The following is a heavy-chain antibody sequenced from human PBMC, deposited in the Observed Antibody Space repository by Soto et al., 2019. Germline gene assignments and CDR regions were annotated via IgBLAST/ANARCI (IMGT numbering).Heavy chain of an antibody. V-gene: IGHV4-59*01. CDR3: ARVWGGAFDF. CDR1: GGSISSYY. Sequence: QVQLQESAPGLVKPSETLSLTCTVSGGSISSYYWSWIRQPPGKGMEWIGYIYYSGSTNYNPSLKSRVTISVDTSKNQFSRKLSSVTAADPAVYYCARVWGGAFDFWGQGTMVTVSS. CDR2: IYYSGST. D-gene: IGHD3-10*01. J-gene: IGHJ3*01.